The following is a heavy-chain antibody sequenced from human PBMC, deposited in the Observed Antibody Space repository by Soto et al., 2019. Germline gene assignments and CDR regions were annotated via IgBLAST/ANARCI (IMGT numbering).Heavy chain of an antibody. CDR3: AKDKGSVRTYYDYIWGSYRPTHFDY. J-gene: IGHJ4*02. CDR1: GFTFSSYA. CDR2: ISSSGGST. Sequence: EVQLLESGGGLVQPGGSLRLSCAASGFTFSSYAMSWVRQAPGKGLEWVSAISSSGGSTYYADSVKGRFTISRDNSKNTLYLQMNSMRAEDTAVYYCAKDKGSVRTYYDYIWGSYRPTHFDYWGQGTLVTVSS. D-gene: IGHD3-16*02. V-gene: IGHV3-23*01.